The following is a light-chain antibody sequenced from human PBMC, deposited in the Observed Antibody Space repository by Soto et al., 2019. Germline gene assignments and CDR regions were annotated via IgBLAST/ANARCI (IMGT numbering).Light chain of an antibody. CDR2: GAS. Sequence: IVITQSPATLSVSPGEGATLSCRASQSVSTDLAWYQQKPGQAPRLLIYGASSRATGIPDRFSGSGSGTDFTLTISRLEPEDFAVYYCQQYQNSPRTFGQGTKVDIK. CDR1: QSVSTD. CDR3: QQYQNSPRT. J-gene: IGKJ1*01. V-gene: IGKV3D-15*01.